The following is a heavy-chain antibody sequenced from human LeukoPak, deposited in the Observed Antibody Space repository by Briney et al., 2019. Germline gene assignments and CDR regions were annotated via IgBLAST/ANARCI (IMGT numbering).Heavy chain of an antibody. CDR2: INPNSGGT. Sequence: ASVKVSCKASGYTFTGYYMHWVRQAPGQGLEWMGWINPNSGGTNYAQKLQGRVTMTTDTSTSTAYMELRSLRSDDTAVYYCARDISVYALPDYWGQGTLVTVSS. D-gene: IGHD3-3*02. J-gene: IGHJ4*02. CDR1: GYTFTGYY. CDR3: ARDISVYALPDY. V-gene: IGHV1-2*02.